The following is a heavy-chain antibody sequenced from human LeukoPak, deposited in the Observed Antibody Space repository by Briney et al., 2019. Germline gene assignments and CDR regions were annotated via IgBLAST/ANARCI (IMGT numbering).Heavy chain of an antibody. CDR1: GGSLSSYY. CDR2: ITYSGTT. V-gene: IGHV4-59*01. Sequence: PSETLSLTCTVSGGSLSSYYWSWIRQPPGKGLEWIGYITYSGTTNYNPSLNSRVTISVDTSKNQSSLKLTSVTAADTAFYYCASSRPYYDILTGQSDDAFDIWGRGTMVTVSS. D-gene: IGHD3-9*01. CDR3: ASSRPYYDILTGQSDDAFDI. J-gene: IGHJ3*02.